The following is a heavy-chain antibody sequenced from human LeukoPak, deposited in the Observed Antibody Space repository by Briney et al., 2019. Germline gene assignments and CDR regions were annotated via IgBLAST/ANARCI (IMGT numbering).Heavy chain of an antibody. CDR3: AKHDYGAKGDWFDP. CDR2: VNYAVNT. CDR1: GASISSSTYY. J-gene: IGHJ5*02. D-gene: IGHD4-17*01. Sequence: SETLSLTCTVSGASISSSTYYWGWIRQSPGKGLEWIGSVNYAVNTYYNPSLKSRVTISADTSKNQFSLKMNFVTAADTAVYYCAKHDYGAKGDWFDPWGQGTLVTVSS. V-gene: IGHV4-39*01.